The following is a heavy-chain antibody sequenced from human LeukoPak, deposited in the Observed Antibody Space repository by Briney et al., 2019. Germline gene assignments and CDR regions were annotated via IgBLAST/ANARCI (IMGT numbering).Heavy chain of an antibody. CDR3: ARTYSSSWRDAFDI. CDR1: GFTFSSYG. Sequence: PGGCLRLSCAASGFTFSSYGMHWVRQAPGKGLEWVAVIWYDGSNKYYADSVKGRFTISRDNSKNTLYLQMNSLRAEDTAVYYCARTYSSSWRDAFDIWGQGTMVTVSS. CDR2: IWYDGSNK. D-gene: IGHD6-13*01. V-gene: IGHV3-33*01. J-gene: IGHJ3*02.